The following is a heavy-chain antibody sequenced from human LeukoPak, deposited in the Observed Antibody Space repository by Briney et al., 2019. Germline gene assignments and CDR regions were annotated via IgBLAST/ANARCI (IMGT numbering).Heavy chain of an antibody. CDR3: ARGSYGDPMYYFDY. CDR1: GGSISSYY. Sequence: PSETLSLTCTVSGGSISSYYWSWIRQPPGKGLEWIGEINHSGSTNYNPSLKSRVTISVDTSKNQFSLKLSSVTAADTAVYYCARGSYGDPMYYFDYWGQGTLVTVSS. V-gene: IGHV4-34*01. CDR2: INHSGST. D-gene: IGHD4-17*01. J-gene: IGHJ4*02.